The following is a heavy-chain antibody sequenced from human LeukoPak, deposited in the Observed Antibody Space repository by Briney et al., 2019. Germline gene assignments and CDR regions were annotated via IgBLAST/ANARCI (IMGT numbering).Heavy chain of an antibody. CDR3: AREVSGDFWSGYYGFWFDP. CDR2: IYTSGST. CDR1: GGSISSGSYY. V-gene: IGHV4-61*02. Sequence: SSETLSLTCTVSGGSISSGSYYWSWIRQPAGKGLEWIGRIYTSGSTNYNPSLKSRVTISVDTSKNQFSLKLSSVTAADTAVYYCAREVSGDFWSGYYGFWFDPWGQGTLVTVSS. D-gene: IGHD3-3*01. J-gene: IGHJ5*02.